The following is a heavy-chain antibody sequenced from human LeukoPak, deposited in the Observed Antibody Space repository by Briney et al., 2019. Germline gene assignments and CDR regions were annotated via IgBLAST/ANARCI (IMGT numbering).Heavy chain of an antibody. D-gene: IGHD3-10*01. CDR3: ARSELLWFGGVNSGFDY. CDR2: VYYSGST. Sequence: PSETLSLTCTVSGGSISSYYWSWIRQPPGKGLEWIGYVYYSGSTNYNPPLKSRVTISVDTSKNQFSLKLSSVTAADTAVYYCARSELLWFGGVNSGFDYWGQGTLVTVSS. J-gene: IGHJ4*02. CDR1: GGSISSYY. V-gene: IGHV4-59*01.